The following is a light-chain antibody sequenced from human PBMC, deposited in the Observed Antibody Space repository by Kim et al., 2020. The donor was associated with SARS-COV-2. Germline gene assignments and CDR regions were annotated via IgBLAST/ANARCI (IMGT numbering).Light chain of an antibody. CDR1: QSIINY. J-gene: IGKJ5*01. Sequence: ASVGDRVTSTCRASQSIINYLNWYQQKPGKAPNLLIYAASSLQSGVPSRFSGSGSGTEFTLTISSLQPEDFVTYYCQQSYSTPITFGQGTRLEIK. CDR3: QQSYSTPIT. CDR2: AAS. V-gene: IGKV1-39*01.